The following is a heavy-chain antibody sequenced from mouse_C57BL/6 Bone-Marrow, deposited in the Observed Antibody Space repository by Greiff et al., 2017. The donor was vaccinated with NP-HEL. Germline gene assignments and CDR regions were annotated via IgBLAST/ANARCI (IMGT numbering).Heavy chain of an antibody. D-gene: IGHD3-2*02. V-gene: IGHV1-80*01. Sequence: VQLQQSGAELVKPGASVKISCKASGYAFSSYWMNWVKQRPGKGLEWIGKIYPGDGDTNYNGKFKGKATLNADKSTSTAYMQLSSLTSEDSAVYFCARQLRRNYFDYWGQGTTLTVSS. CDR3: ARQLRRNYFDY. J-gene: IGHJ2*01. CDR1: GYAFSSYW. CDR2: IYPGDGDT.